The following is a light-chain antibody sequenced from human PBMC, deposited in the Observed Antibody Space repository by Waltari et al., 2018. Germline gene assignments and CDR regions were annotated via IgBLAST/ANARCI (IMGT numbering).Light chain of an antibody. Sequence: QSALTQPASVSGPPGQSLTISCTGTSSDVGAYNYVSWYQQHPGKAPKPVIYDVSTRPSGVSNRFSASKSGNTASLTISGLQAEDEADYYCSSYTSSNTVIFGGGTKLTVL. J-gene: IGLJ2*01. V-gene: IGLV2-14*03. CDR2: DVS. CDR1: SSDVGAYNY. CDR3: SSYTSSNTVI.